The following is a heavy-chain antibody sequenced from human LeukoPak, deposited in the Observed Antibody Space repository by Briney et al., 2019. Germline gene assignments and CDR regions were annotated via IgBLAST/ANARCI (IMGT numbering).Heavy chain of an antibody. V-gene: IGHV4-34*01. CDR3: ARIPRRITMVRGVITGFDY. CDR1: GGSFSGYY. CDR2: INHSGST. Sequence: SETLSLTCADYGGSFSGYYWSWIRQPPGKGLEWIGEINHSGSTNYNPSLKSRVTISVDTSKNQFSLKLSSVTAADTAVYYCARIPRRITMVRGVITGFDYWGQGTLVTVSS. D-gene: IGHD3-10*01. J-gene: IGHJ4*02.